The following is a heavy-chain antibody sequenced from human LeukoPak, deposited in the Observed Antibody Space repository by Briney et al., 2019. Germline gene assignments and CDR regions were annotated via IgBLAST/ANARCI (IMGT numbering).Heavy chain of an antibody. Sequence: GGSLRLSCGASGFTFSSYGMHWVRQAPGKGLEWVAVIGYDGSKYYEDSVKGRFTISRDNSKSTLYLQMDSLRAEDTAVYYCARHITYYDFWSGVAPGYYYMDVWGKGTTVTVSS. CDR2: IGYDGSK. D-gene: IGHD3-3*01. J-gene: IGHJ6*03. V-gene: IGHV3-33*08. CDR1: GFTFSSYG. CDR3: ARHITYYDFWSGVAPGYYYMDV.